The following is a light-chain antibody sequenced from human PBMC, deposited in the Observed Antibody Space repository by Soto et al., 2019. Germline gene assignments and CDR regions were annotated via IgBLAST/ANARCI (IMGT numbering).Light chain of an antibody. CDR1: SSDIAIYNY. Sequence: QSALTQPASVAGSLGQSITLSCTGTSSDIAIYNYVSWYQHHPGRVPKLLISEVTNRPSGASDRFSGSKSGNTASLTISGLQSEDEADYYCAAWDDRLNGYVFGTGTKVTVL. J-gene: IGLJ1*01. CDR2: EVT. CDR3: AAWDDRLNGYV. V-gene: IGLV2-14*01.